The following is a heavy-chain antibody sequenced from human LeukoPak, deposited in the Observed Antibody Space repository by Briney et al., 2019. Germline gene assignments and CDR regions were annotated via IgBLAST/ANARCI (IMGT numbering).Heavy chain of an antibody. CDR2: TYYRSKWYN. V-gene: IGHV6-1*01. CDR3: ARGLTSSSWYYYYYMDV. D-gene: IGHD6-13*01. J-gene: IGHJ6*03. CDR1: GDSVSSNSAA. Sequence: SQTLSLTCAISGDSVSSNSAAWNWFRQSPSRGLEWLGRTYYRSKWYNDCAVSVKSRITINPDTSKNQFSLQLNSVTPEDTAVYYCARGLTSSSWYYYYYMDVWGKGTTVTISS.